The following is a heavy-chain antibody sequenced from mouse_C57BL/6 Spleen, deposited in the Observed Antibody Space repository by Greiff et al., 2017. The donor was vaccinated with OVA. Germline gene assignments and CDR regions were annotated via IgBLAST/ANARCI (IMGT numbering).Heavy chain of an antibody. J-gene: IGHJ1*03. CDR3: ARKDLTVVNWYFDV. D-gene: IGHD1-1*01. CDR2: INPNNGGT. CDR1: GYTFTDYN. Sequence: VQLKQSGPELVKPGASVKMSCKASGYTFTDYNMHWVKQSHGKSLEWIGYINPNNGGTSYNQKFKGKATLTVNKSSSTAYMELRSLTSEDSAVYYCARKDLTVVNWYFDVWGTGTTVTVSS. V-gene: IGHV1-22*01.